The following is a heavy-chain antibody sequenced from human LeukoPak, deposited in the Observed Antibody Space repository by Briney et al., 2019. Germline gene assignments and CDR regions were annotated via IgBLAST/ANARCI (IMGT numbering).Heavy chain of an antibody. Sequence: SEPLSLTCTVSGGSISSSSYYWGWIRQPPGKGLEWIGSIYYSESTYYNPSLKSRVTISVDTSQNQFSLKLSSVTAADTAVYCCARHSSGWYGGFDYWGQGTLVTVSS. D-gene: IGHD6-19*01. CDR1: GGSISSSSYY. CDR2: IYYSEST. J-gene: IGHJ4*02. V-gene: IGHV4-39*01. CDR3: ARHSSGWYGGFDY.